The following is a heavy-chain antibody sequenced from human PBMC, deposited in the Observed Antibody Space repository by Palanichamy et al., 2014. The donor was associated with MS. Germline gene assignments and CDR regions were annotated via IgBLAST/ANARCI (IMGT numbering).Heavy chain of an antibody. CDR3: ARVAVVAASYGMGV. D-gene: IGHD2-15*01. J-gene: IGHJ6*02. V-gene: IGHV1-69*04. CDR2: IIPILGKT. CDR1: GGTFNNYA. Sequence: KASGGTFNNYAISWVRQAPGQGLEWMGRIIPILGKTDYAEKFQGRVTITADKSTSTAYVEVNSLRSEDTAVYYCARVAVVAASYGMGVWGQGTTITVSS.